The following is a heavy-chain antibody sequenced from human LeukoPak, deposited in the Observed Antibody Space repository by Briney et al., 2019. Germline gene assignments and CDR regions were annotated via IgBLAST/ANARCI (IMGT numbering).Heavy chain of an antibody. CDR3: ARAEGYYDSSGGDYFDY. J-gene: IGHJ4*02. CDR2: IYYSGST. V-gene: IGHV4-39*07. CDR1: GGSISSSSYY. Sequence: SETLSLTCTVSGGSISSSSYYWGWIRQPPGKGLEWIGSIYYSGSTYYNPSLKSRVTISVDTSKNQFSLKLSSVTAADTAVYYCARAEGYYDSSGGDYFDYWGQGTLVTVSS. D-gene: IGHD3-22*01.